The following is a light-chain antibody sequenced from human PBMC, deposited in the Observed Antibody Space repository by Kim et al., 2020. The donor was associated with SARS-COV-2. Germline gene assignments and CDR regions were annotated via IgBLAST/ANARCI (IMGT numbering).Light chain of an antibody. CDR2: GAS. CDR3: QQYGSSHT. Sequence: SLSPGERPTLSCRASKSVSSRNVAWYQQKPGQAPRLLIYGASSRATGLPDRFSSSGSATDFTLTISRLEPEDFAVYFCQQYGSSHTFGQGTKLEI. V-gene: IGKV3-20*01. CDR1: KSVSSRN. J-gene: IGKJ2*01.